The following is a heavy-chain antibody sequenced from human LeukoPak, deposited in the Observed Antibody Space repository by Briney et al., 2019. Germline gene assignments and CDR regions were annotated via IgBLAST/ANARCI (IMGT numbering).Heavy chain of an antibody. CDR1: GFTRSSHY. J-gene: IGHJ3*02. CDR2: IYSGGAI. CDR3: ANVGAFNI. Sequence: GSLRLSCAVSGFTRSSHYITWVRQAPGKGLEWVSLIYSGGAIYYADSVRGRFTLSRDNSKNTVYLQINSLRVEDTAMYYCANVGAFNIWGQGTMVTVSS. V-gene: IGHV3-66*01.